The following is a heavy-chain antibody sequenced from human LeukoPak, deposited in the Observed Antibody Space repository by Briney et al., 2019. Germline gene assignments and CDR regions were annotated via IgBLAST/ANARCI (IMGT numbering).Heavy chain of an antibody. D-gene: IGHD3-22*01. CDR2: ISGSGDNT. J-gene: IGHJ4*02. Sequence: GGSLRLSCAASGFTFSNYAMSWVRQAPGKGLEWVSAISGSGDNTYYADSVKGRFTVSRDNSKNTLYVQMKSLRAEDTAAYYCAKGNLYYYDSSGYYYLFEYWGQGTLVTVSS. V-gene: IGHV3-23*01. CDR1: GFTFSNYA. CDR3: AKGNLYYYDSSGYYYLFEY.